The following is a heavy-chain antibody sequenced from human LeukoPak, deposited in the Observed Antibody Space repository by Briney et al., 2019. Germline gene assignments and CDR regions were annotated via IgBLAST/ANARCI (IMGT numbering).Heavy chain of an antibody. V-gene: IGHV3-23*01. CDR3: AKGIVGATIWAFDI. CDR2: ISASGGST. Sequence: GGSLRLSCAASGFIFSTYAMSWVRKAPGKGLEWVSGISASGGSTYFADSLKGRFTISRDNSKNTLSLQMNSLRSEDTAIYYCAKGIVGATIWAFDIWGQGTMVTVSS. D-gene: IGHD1-26*01. CDR1: GFIFSTYA. J-gene: IGHJ3*02.